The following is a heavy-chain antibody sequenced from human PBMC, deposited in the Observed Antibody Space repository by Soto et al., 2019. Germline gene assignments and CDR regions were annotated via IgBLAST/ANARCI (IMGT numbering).Heavy chain of an antibody. CDR1: GGSFSGYY. CDR3: AREWNCCGDCSYDAFDI. V-gene: IGHV4-34*01. Sequence: SETLSLTCAVYGGSFSGYYWSWIRQPPGKGLEWIGEINHSGRTNYNPSLKSRVTISVDTSKNQFSLKLSSVTAADTAVYYCAREWNCCGDCSYDAFDIWGQGTMVTVSS. D-gene: IGHD2-21*02. J-gene: IGHJ3*02. CDR2: INHSGRT.